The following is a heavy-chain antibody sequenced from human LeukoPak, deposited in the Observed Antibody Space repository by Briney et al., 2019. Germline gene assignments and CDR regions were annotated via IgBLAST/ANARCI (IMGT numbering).Heavy chain of an antibody. J-gene: IGHJ3*02. CDR2: INHSGST. CDR1: GGSFSGYY. Sequence: XETLSLTCAVYGGSFSGYYWSWIRQPPGKGLEWIGEINHSGSTNYNPSLKSRVTISVDTSKNQFSLKLSSVAAADTAVYYCARAPRDYDSSGYYPPSDAFDIWGQGTMVTVSS. V-gene: IGHV4-34*01. CDR3: ARAPRDYDSSGYYPPSDAFDI. D-gene: IGHD3-22*01.